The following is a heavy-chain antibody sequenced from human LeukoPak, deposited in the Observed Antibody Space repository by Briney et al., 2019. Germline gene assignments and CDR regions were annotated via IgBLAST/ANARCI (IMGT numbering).Heavy chain of an antibody. CDR2: IYYSGST. Sequence: PSETLSLTCTVSGGSISSSSYYWGWIRQPPGKGLEWIGYIYYSGSTYYNPSLKSRVTISVDTSKNQFSLKLSSVTAADTAVYYCARGSYDFWSGYYHYYYYGMDVWGQGTTVTVS. V-gene: IGHV4-30-4*08. CDR3: ARGSYDFWSGYYHYYYYGMDV. CDR1: GGSISSSSYY. J-gene: IGHJ6*02. D-gene: IGHD3-3*01.